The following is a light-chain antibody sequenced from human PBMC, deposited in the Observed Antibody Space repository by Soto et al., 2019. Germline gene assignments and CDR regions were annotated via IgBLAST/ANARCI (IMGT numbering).Light chain of an antibody. V-gene: IGKV3-15*01. CDR1: NRISSN. J-gene: IGKJ1*01. CDR3: QQYGSSGT. CDR2: GAS. Sequence: VMATSPATVSVSPRERAPLSCSSSNRISSNLAWYQQRRGQAPRLLIYGASTRATGIPGRFSGSGSGTDFTLTISRLEPEDFAVYYCQQYGSSGTVGQGSKV.